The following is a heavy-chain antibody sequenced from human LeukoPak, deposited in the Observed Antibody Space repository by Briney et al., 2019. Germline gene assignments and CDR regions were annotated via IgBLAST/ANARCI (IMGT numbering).Heavy chain of an antibody. CDR2: INYSGST. J-gene: IGHJ6*03. D-gene: IGHD1-20*01. V-gene: IGHV4-39*07. Sequence: SETLSLTCTVSGGSISSSDYYWGWIRQPPRKGLEWIGSINYSGSTYYNPSLKSRVTISIDTSKNQFSLKLSSVTAADTAVYYCARANWNYYYYYYMDVWGKGTTVTVSS. CDR1: GGSISSSDYY. CDR3: ARANWNYYYYYYMDV.